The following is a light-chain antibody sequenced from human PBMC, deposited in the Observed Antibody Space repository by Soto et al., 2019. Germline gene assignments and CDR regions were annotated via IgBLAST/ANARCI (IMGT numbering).Light chain of an antibody. V-gene: IGKV1-39*01. CDR2: ATS. J-gene: IGKJ4*01. CDR3: QQTDVAPVT. CDR1: QNIKSF. Sequence: DIQMTQSPSSLSASVGERVTITCRASQNIKSFLNWYQQKPGKAPKLLIYATSSVQSGVPARFSGGRSGTDFSLSIRSLQPEDFATYYCQQTDVAPVTFGGGTKVEI.